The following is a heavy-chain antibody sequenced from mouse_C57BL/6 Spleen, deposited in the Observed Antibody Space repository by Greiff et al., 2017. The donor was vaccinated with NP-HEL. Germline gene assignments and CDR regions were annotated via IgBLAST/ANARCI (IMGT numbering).Heavy chain of an antibody. Sequence: EVQLVESGGGLVQPGGSLSLSCAASGFTFTDYYMSWVRQPPGKALEWLGFIRNKANGYTTEYSLSVKGRLTIYRATSQSILYLQMNALRAEDSATYCGASYNPSYDYAMDCWGQGTSVSVSS. CDR1: GFTFTDYY. CDR2: IRNKANGYTT. V-gene: IGHV7-3*01. J-gene: IGHJ4*01. CDR3: ASYNPSYDYAMDC. D-gene: IGHD1-1*01.